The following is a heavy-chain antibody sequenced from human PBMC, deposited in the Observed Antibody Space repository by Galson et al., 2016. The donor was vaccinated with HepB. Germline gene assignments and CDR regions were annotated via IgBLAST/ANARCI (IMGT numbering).Heavy chain of an antibody. CDR2: INQSGST. V-gene: IGHV4-34*01. J-gene: IGHJ6*02. CDR1: GGSFSGYH. Sequence: SETLSLTCAVYGGSFSGYHWSWIRQSPGQGLEWIGEINQSGSTDYNPSLKSRDTMSVDTSKKQFSLRLSSVTAADTAVYYCSRGLRYCSGKGCYAFTLVGNPLNIYFYALDVWGQGTTVTVSS. CDR3: SRGLRYCSGKGCYAFTLVGNPLNIYFYALDV. D-gene: IGHD2-2*01.